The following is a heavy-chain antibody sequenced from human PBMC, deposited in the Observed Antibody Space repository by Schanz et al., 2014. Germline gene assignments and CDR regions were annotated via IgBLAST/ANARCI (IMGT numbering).Heavy chain of an antibody. D-gene: IGHD6-13*01. CDR3: AKAQGSSFDS. J-gene: IGHJ4*02. Sequence: EVHLLESGGGLAEPGGSLRLSCATSGFSLDIFAVSWVRQAPGKGLEWVSSFNDGGVNKYYADSVKGRFTISSDNSKSTLYLQMSSLRAEDTAVYYCAKAQGSSFDSWGQGTLVNVSS. CDR2: FNDGGVNK. CDR1: GFSLDIFA. V-gene: IGHV3-23*01.